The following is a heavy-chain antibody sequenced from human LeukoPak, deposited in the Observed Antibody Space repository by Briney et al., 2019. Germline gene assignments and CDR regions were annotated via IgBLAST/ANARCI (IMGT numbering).Heavy chain of an antibody. Sequence: GASVKVSCKASGYTFTGYYMHWVRQAPGQGLEWMGWINPNSGGTNYAQKFQGRVTMTRDTSISTAYMELSRLRSDDTAVYYCARASRRDGYKGVAFDIWGQGTMVTVSS. CDR1: GYTFTGYY. V-gene: IGHV1-2*02. J-gene: IGHJ3*02. D-gene: IGHD5-24*01. CDR3: ARASRRDGYKGVAFDI. CDR2: INPNSGGT.